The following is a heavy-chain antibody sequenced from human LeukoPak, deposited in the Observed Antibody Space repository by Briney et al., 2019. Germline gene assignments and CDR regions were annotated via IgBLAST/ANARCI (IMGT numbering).Heavy chain of an antibody. D-gene: IGHD3-22*01. J-gene: IGHJ4*02. Sequence: GASVTVSCKASGYTFTSYGISWVRQAPGQGLEWMGWVSAYNGNTNYAQKLQGRVTMTTDTSTSTAYMELRSLRSDDTAVYYCARAVPYYYDSSGYPFDYWGQGTLVTVSS. CDR2: VSAYNGNT. CDR1: GYTFTSYG. CDR3: ARAVPYYYDSSGYPFDY. V-gene: IGHV1-18*01.